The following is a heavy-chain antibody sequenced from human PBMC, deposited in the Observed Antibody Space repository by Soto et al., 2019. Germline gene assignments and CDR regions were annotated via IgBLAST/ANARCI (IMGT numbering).Heavy chain of an antibody. V-gene: IGHV3-33*01. CDR3: ARVGYYDSSGYFDY. Sequence: QVQLGESGGGVVQPGRSLRLSCAASGFTFSSYGMHWVRQAPGKGLEWVAVIWYDGRNNYYADSVKGRFTNSRDNSKTTLSLKMNSLRAADTAVYYCARVGYYDSSGYFDYWGHGTLVTVYS. CDR1: GFTFSSYG. J-gene: IGHJ4*01. D-gene: IGHD3-22*01. CDR2: IWYDGRNN.